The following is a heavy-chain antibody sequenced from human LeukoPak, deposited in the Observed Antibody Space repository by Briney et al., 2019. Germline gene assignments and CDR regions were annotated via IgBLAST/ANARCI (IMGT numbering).Heavy chain of an antibody. CDR2: IYTSGST. Sequence: PSETLSLTCTVSGGSISSYCWSWIRQPAGKGLEWIGRIYTSGSTNYNPSLKSRVTMSVDTSKNQFSLKLSSVTAADTAVYYCARDRSSWYDPLFDYWGQGTLVTVSS. CDR3: ARDRSSWYDPLFDY. V-gene: IGHV4-4*07. J-gene: IGHJ4*02. CDR1: GGSISSYC. D-gene: IGHD6-13*01.